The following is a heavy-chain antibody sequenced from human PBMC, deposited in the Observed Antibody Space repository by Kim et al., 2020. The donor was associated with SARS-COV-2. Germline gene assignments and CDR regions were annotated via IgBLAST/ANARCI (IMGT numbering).Heavy chain of an antibody. CDR3: AGDQGRKRPNYYYYGMDV. CDR2: INTNTGNP. J-gene: IGHJ6*02. V-gene: IGHV7-4-1*02. CDR1: GYTFTSYA. Sequence: ASVKVSCKASGYTFTSYAMNWVRQAPGQGLEWMGWINTNTGNPTYAHGFTGRFVFSLDTSVSTAYLQISSLKAEDTAGYYLAGDQGRKRPNYYYYGMDVWGQGTTVTVSS. D-gene: IGHD1-26*01.